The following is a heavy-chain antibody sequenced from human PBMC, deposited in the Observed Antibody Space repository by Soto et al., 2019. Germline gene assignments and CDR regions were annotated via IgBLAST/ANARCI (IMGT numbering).Heavy chain of an antibody. D-gene: IGHD2-2*01. CDR2: ISAYNGNT. Sequence: DSVKASCKASGCTFTSYGISWVRQAPGQGLEWMGWISAYNGNTNYAQKLQGRVTMTTDTSTSTAYMELRSLRSDDTAVYYCAKREVPARGYPQGGGPDYWGQGTLVTVSS. V-gene: IGHV1-18*01. CDR1: GCTFTSYG. J-gene: IGHJ4*02. CDR3: AKREVPARGYPQGGGPDY.